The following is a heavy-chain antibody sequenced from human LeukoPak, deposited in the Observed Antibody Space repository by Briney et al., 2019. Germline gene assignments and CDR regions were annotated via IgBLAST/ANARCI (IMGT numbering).Heavy chain of an antibody. V-gene: IGHV3-74*01. CDR3: ARELPFDY. Sequence: PGGSLRLSCAASGFTFSSYWMHWVRQAPGKGLVWVSRISGDGSSTTYAESVKGRFTLSSDNAKNTLYLQMNSLRAEDTAVYYCARELPFDYWGQGTLVTVSS. CDR1: GFTFSSYW. J-gene: IGHJ4*02. CDR2: ISGDGSST.